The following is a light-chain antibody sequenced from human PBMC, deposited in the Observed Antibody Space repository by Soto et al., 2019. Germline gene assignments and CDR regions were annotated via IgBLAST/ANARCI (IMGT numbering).Light chain of an antibody. CDR3: QQFNSYPIT. J-gene: IGKJ5*01. CDR2: DAS. Sequence: AIQLTQSPSSPSASVGDRVTITCRASRGISSALAWYQQKPGKAPKLLIYDASSLESGVPSRFSGSGSGTDFTLTISSLQPEDFATYYCQQFNSYPITFGQGTRLEIK. V-gene: IGKV1-13*02. CDR1: RGISSA.